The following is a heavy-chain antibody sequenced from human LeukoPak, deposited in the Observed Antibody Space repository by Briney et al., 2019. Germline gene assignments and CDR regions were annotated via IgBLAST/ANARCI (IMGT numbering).Heavy chain of an antibody. CDR2: ISSSGSTI. V-gene: IGHV3-11*04. CDR1: GFTFSDYY. Sequence: PGGYLRLSCAASGFTFSDYYMSWIRQAPGKGLEWVSYISSSGSTIYYADSVKGRFTISRDNAKNSLYLQMNSLRAEDTAVYYCASTPFNENFDYWGQGTLVTVSS. CDR3: ASTPFNENFDY. J-gene: IGHJ4*02. D-gene: IGHD1-1*01.